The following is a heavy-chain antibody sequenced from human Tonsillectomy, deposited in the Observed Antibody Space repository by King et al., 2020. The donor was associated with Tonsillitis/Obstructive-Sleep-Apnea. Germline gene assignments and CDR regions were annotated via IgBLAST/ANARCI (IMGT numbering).Heavy chain of an antibody. CDR1: GGSISSDSYY. V-gene: IGHV4-39*02. Sequence: QLQESGPGLVKPSETLSLTCTVSGGSISSDSYYWGWIRQPPGKGLGWIGSIYYSGSTYYNPSLKSRVTISVDTSKNHFSLKMRSVTAADTAVYYCARRVSGSYFIDYWGQGTLVTVSS. CDR2: IYYSGST. CDR3: ARRVSGSYFIDY. J-gene: IGHJ4*02. D-gene: IGHD1-26*01.